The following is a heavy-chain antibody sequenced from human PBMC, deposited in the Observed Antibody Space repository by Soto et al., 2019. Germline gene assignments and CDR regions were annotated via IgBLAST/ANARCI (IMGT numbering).Heavy chain of an antibody. CDR3: AKDLVVRGVIISYGMDV. CDR1: GFTFSSYG. Sequence: GGSLRLSCAASGFTFSSYGMHWVRQAPGKGLEWVAVISYDGSNKYYADSVKGRFTISRDNSKNTLYLQMNSLRAEDTAVYYCAKDLVVRGVIISYGMDVWGQGTTVTVSS. D-gene: IGHD3-10*01. CDR2: ISYDGSNK. J-gene: IGHJ6*02. V-gene: IGHV3-30*18.